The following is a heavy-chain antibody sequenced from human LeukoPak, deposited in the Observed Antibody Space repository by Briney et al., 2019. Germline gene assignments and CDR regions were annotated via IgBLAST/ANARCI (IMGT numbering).Heavy chain of an antibody. V-gene: IGHV4-59*01. D-gene: IGHD1-1*01. CDR3: ARDLELERNRWNYFES. J-gene: IGHJ4*02. CDR2: MHYSGDS. CDR1: GNSISSFF. Sequence: ASETLSLTCTVSGNSISSFFWSWIRQPPGKGPEWIGSMHYSGDSKYNPSLRSRVSLSIDTSKQQFSLRLSSVTAADTAVYYCARDLELERNRWNYFESWGQGALVTVSS.